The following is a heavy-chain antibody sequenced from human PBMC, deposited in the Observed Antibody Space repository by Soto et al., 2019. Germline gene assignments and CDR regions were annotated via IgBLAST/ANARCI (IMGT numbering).Heavy chain of an antibody. D-gene: IGHD6-13*01. CDR1: GYSRISCG. J-gene: IGHJ5*02. CDR2: ISAYNGNT. Sequence: SCKESGYSRISCGSICVRQEMGEGLEWMGWISAYNGNTNYAQKLQGRVTMTTDTSTSTAYMELRSLRSDDTAVYYCARDLFEAADGPVDNCFDPWGQGTRVTVSS. CDR3: ARDLFEAADGPVDNCFDP. V-gene: IGHV1-18*01.